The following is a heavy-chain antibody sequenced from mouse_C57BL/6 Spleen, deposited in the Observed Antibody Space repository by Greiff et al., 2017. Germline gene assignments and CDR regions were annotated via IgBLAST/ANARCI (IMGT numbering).Heavy chain of an antibody. V-gene: IGHV2-9-1*01. CDR3: ARNYDYGLYAMDY. J-gene: IGHJ4*01. CDR1: GFSLTSYA. Sequence: VQLQQSGPGLVAPSQSLSITCTVSGFSLTSYAISWVRQPPGKGLEWLGVIRTGGGTNYNSALKSRLSISKDNSKSQVFLKMNSLQTDDTARYYCARNYDYGLYAMDYWGQGTSVTVSS. CDR2: IRTGGGT. D-gene: IGHD2-4*01.